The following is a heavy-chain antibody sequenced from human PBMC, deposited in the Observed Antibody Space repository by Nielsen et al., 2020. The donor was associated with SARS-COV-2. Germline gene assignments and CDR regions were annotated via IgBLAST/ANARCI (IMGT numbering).Heavy chain of an antibody. CDR1: GYTFTRYY. CDR3: LVESYSSGWTVSDAFDI. J-gene: IGHJ3*02. Sequence: ASVKVSCKASGYTFTRYYMHWVRQAPGQGLEWMGWINTNTGNPTYAQGFTGRFVFSLDTSVSTAYLQISSLKAEDTAVYYCLVESYSSGWTVSDAFDIWGQGTMVTVSS. CDR2: INTNTGNP. D-gene: IGHD6-19*01. V-gene: IGHV7-4-1*02.